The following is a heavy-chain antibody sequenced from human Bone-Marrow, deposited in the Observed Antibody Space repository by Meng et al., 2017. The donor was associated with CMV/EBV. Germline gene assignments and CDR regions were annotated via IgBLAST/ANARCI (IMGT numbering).Heavy chain of an antibody. CDR3: AKSKGASTCSGVICYAFDN. CDR2: TTGSTTST. V-gene: IGHV3-23*01. CDR1: FSSDA. J-gene: IGHJ4*02. Sequence: FSSDAMSWVRQAPGKGLEWVSATTGSTTSTYHADSVRGRFTISRDDSKNTLYLKMNSLRAEDSAVYYCAKSKGASTCSGVICYAFDNWGQGALVTVSS. D-gene: IGHD2-2*01.